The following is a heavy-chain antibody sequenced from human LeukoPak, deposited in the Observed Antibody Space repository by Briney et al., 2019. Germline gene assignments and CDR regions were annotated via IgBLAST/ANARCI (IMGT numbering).Heavy chain of an antibody. D-gene: IGHD5-18*01. V-gene: IGHV1-46*01. J-gene: IGHJ4*02. CDR3: ARDSGTSMTAMPDYFDY. CDR1: GYTFTSYY. Sequence: ASVKVSCKASGYTFTSYYMHWVRQAPGQGLEWMGIINPSGGSTSYAQKFQGRVTMTRDTSTSTVYMELSSLRSEDTAVYYCARDSGTSMTAMPDYFDYWGQGTLVTVSS. CDR2: INPSGGST.